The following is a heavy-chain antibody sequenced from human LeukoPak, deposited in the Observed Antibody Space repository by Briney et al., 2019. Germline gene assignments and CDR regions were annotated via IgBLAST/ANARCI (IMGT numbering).Heavy chain of an antibody. CDR3: VSESLMRGEDLLGNLRY. Sequence: GGSLRLSCTGSGFSFDDYAMHWVRQAPGKGLEWVSGITWNSVKVGYADSVKGRFTISRDNAKKSLFLQMNGLRPDDTAFYYCVSESLMRGEDLLGNLRYWGQGTLVTVSS. V-gene: IGHV3-9*01. CDR1: GFSFDDYA. D-gene: IGHD3-16*01. J-gene: IGHJ4*02. CDR2: ITWNSVKV.